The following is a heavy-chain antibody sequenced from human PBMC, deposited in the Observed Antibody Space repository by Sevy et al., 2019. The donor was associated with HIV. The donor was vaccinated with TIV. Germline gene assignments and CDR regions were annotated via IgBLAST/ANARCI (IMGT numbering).Heavy chain of an antibody. Sequence: SETLSLTCTVSGGSITSLYWNWIRQPPGKGLEWIANIYYNGSINYNPSLKSRVTLSLDTSKNQFSLRLSSETAADTAMYYCAGENAWGRGYSWGQGTLVTVSS. V-gene: IGHV4-59*08. CDR3: AGENAWGRGYS. CDR1: GGSITSLY. CDR2: IYYNGSI. J-gene: IGHJ4*02. D-gene: IGHD1-26*01.